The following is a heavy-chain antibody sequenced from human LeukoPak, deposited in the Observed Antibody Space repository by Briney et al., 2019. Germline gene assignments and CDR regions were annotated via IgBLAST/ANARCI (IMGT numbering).Heavy chain of an antibody. D-gene: IGHD1-26*01. CDR2: INHSGST. Sequence: SETLSLTCAVYGGSFSGYYWSWIRQPPGEGLEWIGEINHSGSTNYNPSLKSRVTISVDTSKNQFYLKLSSVTAADTAVYYCATPKSLGDSGSYRSFDYWGQGTLVTVSS. CDR1: GGSFSGYY. J-gene: IGHJ4*02. CDR3: ATPKSLGDSGSYRSFDY. V-gene: IGHV4-34*01.